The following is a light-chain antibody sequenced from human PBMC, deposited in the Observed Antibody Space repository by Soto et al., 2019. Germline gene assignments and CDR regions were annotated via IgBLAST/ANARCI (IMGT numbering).Light chain of an antibody. CDR3: QQLNTYPLYT. Sequence: IQLTQSPPSLSASVGDKVTITCRASQGISTYLAWYQHKPGRAPKLLISAASTLQSGVPSRFSGSGSGTDFTLTITSLQPEDFATYYCQQLNTYPLYTFGQGTKLEIK. V-gene: IGKV1-9*01. CDR2: AAS. CDR1: QGISTY. J-gene: IGKJ2*01.